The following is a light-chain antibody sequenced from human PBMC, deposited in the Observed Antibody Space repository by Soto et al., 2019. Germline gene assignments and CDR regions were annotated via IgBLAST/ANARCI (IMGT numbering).Light chain of an antibody. J-gene: IGKJ1*01. CDR3: QQYGSSSPWT. Sequence: DIPMTQSPSTLSASVGDRVTITCRASQSISSWLAWYQQKPGKAPKLLIYKASSLETGVSSRFSGSGSGTEFTLIISSLQPDDFASYYCQQYGSSSPWTFGQGTKVEIK. CDR2: KAS. V-gene: IGKV1-5*03. CDR1: QSISSW.